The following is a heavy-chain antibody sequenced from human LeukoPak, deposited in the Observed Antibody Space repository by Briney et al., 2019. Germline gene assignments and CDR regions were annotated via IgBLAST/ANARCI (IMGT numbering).Heavy chain of an antibody. CDR3: ARDPPQRLLRVLFAFDI. V-gene: IGHV3-30*04. CDR2: ISYDGSNK. D-gene: IGHD2-21*02. J-gene: IGHJ3*02. CDR1: GFTFSRHA. Sequence: GGSLRLSCAASGFTFSRHAVHWVRQAPGKGLEWVAVISYDGSNKYYADSVKGRFTISRDNSKNTLYLQMNSLRAEDTAVYYCARDPPQRLLRVLFAFDIWGHGTMVTVSS.